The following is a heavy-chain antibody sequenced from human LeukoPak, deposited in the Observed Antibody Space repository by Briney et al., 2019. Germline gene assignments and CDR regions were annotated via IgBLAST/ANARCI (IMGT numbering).Heavy chain of an antibody. D-gene: IGHD6-13*01. Sequence: SGPLSLTCAVYGGPSSGSNWSWIRKPPGKGLEWIGEINISGSTNYNPSLKSRVTISVDTSKNQFSLKLSSVTAADTAVYYCARSGYSSSWSYYYYYYMDVWGKGTTVTVSS. CDR3: ARSGYSSSWSYYYYYYMDV. CDR2: INISGST. J-gene: IGHJ6*03. CDR1: GGPSSGSN. V-gene: IGHV4-34*01.